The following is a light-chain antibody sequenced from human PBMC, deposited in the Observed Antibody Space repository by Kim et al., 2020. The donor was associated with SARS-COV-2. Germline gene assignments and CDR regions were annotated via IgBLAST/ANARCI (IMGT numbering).Light chain of an antibody. CDR3: QSYDSSLSAWV. Sequence: QTVTISCTGSSSNIGAGYDVHWYQQVPGTAPKLLIDGDTNRPSGVPARLFGSKSGTSASLAITGLQAEDEADYYCQSYDSSLSAWVFGGGTQLTVL. V-gene: IGLV1-40*01. J-gene: IGLJ3*02. CDR2: GDT. CDR1: SSNIGAGYD.